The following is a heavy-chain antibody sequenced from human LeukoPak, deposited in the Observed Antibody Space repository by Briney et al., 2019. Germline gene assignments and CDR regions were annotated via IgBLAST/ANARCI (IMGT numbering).Heavy chain of an antibody. V-gene: IGHV3-43*01. CDR1: GFTFSSYG. CDR3: AKDIGVGSCNGCLFDY. Sequence: PGGSLRLSCAASGFTFSSYGMSWVRQAPGKGLEWVSLITWDGDSTYYADSVKGRFTISRDNSKNSLYLQMNSLRTEDTALYYCAKDIGVGSCNGCLFDYWGQGTLVTVSS. J-gene: IGHJ4*02. CDR2: ITWDGDST. D-gene: IGHD2-15*01.